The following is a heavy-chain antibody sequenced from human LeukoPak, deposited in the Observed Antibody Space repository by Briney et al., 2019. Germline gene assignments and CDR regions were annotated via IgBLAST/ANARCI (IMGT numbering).Heavy chain of an antibody. Sequence: GGSLRLSCAASEFSVGSNYMTWVRQAPGEGLVWVSRINSDGTRTYADSVKGRFTISRDNAKNTLYLQMNSLRVEDTAVYYCTRVGRSYYGNFDYWGQGTLVTVSS. J-gene: IGHJ4*02. D-gene: IGHD3-10*01. CDR3: TRVGRSYYGNFDY. CDR2: INSDGTRT. V-gene: IGHV3-74*01. CDR1: EFSVGSNY.